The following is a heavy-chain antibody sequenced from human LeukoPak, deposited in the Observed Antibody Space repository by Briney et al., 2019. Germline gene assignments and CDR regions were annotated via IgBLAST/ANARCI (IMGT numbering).Heavy chain of an antibody. CDR3: AREGALLWFGELSSWFDP. D-gene: IGHD3-10*01. CDR1: GGSISSSTYY. V-gene: IGHV4-39*07. CDR2: INHSGST. J-gene: IGHJ5*02. Sequence: SETLSLTCTVSGGSISSSTYYWSWIRQPPGKGLEWIGEINHSGSTNYNPSLKSRVTISVDTSKNQFSLKLSSVTAADTAVYYCAREGALLWFGELSSWFDPWGQGTLVTVSS.